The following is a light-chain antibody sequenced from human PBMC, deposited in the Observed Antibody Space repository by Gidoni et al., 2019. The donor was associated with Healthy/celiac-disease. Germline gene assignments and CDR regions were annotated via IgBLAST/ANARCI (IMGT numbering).Light chain of an antibody. CDR2: LGS. Sequence: LAPLSLPVTTGEPASISCRSSQRLLHSNGYNYLDWYLQKPGQSPQLLIYLGSNRASGVPDRFSGSGSGTDFTLKISRVEAEDVGVYYCMQALQTPWTFGQGTKVEIK. J-gene: IGKJ1*01. V-gene: IGKV2-28*01. CDR1: QRLLHSNGYNY. CDR3: MQALQTPWT.